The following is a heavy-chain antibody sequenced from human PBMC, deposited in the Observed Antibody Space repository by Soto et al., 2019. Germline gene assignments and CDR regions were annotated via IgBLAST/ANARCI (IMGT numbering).Heavy chain of an antibody. CDR3: ASPYSGSYYAEDAFDI. Sequence: EVQLVESGGGLVQPGGSLRLSCAASGFTVSSNYMSWVRQAPGKGLEWVSVIYSGGSTYYADSVKGRFTISRDNSKNTLYLQMNSLRAEDTAVYYCASPYSGSYYAEDAFDIWGQGTMVTVSS. V-gene: IGHV3-66*01. CDR1: GFTVSSNY. J-gene: IGHJ3*02. D-gene: IGHD1-26*01. CDR2: IYSGGST.